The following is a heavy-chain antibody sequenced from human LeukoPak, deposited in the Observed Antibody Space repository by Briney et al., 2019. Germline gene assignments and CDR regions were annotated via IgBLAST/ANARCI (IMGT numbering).Heavy chain of an antibody. J-gene: IGHJ4*02. CDR3: ATSRITMVRASSFDY. CDR2: VDPEDGET. CDR1: GYTFTDYY. V-gene: IGHV1-69-2*01. Sequence: KASGYTFTDYYMHWVQQAPGKGLEWMGRVDPEDGETIYAEKFQGRVTITADTSTDTAYMELSSLRSEDTAVYYCATSRITMVRASSFDYWGQGTLVTVSS. D-gene: IGHD3-10*01.